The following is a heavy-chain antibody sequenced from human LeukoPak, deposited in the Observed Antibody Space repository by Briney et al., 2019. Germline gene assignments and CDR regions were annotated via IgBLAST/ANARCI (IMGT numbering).Heavy chain of an antibody. J-gene: IGHJ4*02. CDR1: VFTFSYYE. CDR2: ISISGRTI. V-gene: IGHV3-48*03. CDR3: ARDQSGIVATITFDY. D-gene: IGHD5-12*01. Sequence: GGALRLSCAASVFTFSYYEMNWVRQAPGKGLEGVSYISISGRTIYYADSVKGRCTISRDNAKNTLYLQMNSLRAEETDVYYCARDQSGIVATITFDYWGQGILVTVSS.